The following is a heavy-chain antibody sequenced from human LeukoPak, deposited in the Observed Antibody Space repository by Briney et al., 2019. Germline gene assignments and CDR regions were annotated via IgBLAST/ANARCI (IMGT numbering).Heavy chain of an antibody. CDR2: ISWDGGST. V-gene: IGHV3-43D*03. CDR3: AKDIEGQDDILTGYGAFDI. J-gene: IGHJ3*02. D-gene: IGHD3-9*01. Sequence: PGRSLRLSCAASGFTFDDYAMHWVRQAPGKGLEWVSLISWDGGSTYYADSVKGRLTISRDNSKNSLYLQMNSLRAEDTALYYCAKDIEGQDDILTGYGAFDIWGQGTMVTVSS. CDR1: GFTFDDYA.